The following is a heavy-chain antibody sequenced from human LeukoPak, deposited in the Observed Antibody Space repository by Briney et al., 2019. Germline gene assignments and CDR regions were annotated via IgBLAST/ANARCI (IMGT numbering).Heavy chain of an antibody. V-gene: IGHV3-15*01. CDR2: IKSKTGGGTT. CDR1: GFTFSNAW. Sequence: GGSLRLSCAASGFTFSNAWMSWVRQAPGKGLEWVGRIKSKTGGGTTDYAAPVRGRFTIPRDDSKNTLYLQMNSLKTEDTAVYYCTTEEAGRVVANYWGQGTLVTVSS. J-gene: IGHJ4*02. D-gene: IGHD6-19*01. CDR3: TTEEAGRVVANY.